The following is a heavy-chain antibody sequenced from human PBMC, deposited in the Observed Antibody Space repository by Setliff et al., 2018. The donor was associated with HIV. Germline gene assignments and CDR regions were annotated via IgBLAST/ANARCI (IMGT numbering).Heavy chain of an antibody. Sequence: KPSSPLSLTCTVSGYSISSGYYWGWIRQTPGKGLEWIGSIYHSGSTYYNPSLKRRVTISVDTSKNQFYLKLSSVTAADTAVYYCAREERIAAAGAWGPGTLVTVFS. CDR2: IYHSGST. CDR3: AREERIAAAGA. J-gene: IGHJ5*02. V-gene: IGHV4-38-2*02. CDR1: GYSISSGYY. D-gene: IGHD6-13*01.